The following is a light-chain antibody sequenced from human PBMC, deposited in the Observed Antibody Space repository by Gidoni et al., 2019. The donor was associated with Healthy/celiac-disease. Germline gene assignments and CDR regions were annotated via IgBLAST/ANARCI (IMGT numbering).Light chain of an antibody. J-gene: IGKJ1*01. CDR1: QGISSY. V-gene: IGKV1-9*01. CDR3: QQLNKYPVT. CDR2: AAS. Sequence: DIQLTQSPSFLSASVGDRVTITCRASQGISSYLAWYQQKPGKAPKLLIYAASTLQSGVPSRFSGSGSGTEFTLTISSLQPEDFATYYCQQLNKYPVTFGQGTKVEIK.